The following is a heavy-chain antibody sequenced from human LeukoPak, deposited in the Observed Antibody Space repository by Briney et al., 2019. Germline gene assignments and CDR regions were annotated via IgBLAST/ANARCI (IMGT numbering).Heavy chain of an antibody. V-gene: IGHV4-39*01. D-gene: IGHD6-13*01. CDR1: VGSISTTNYY. CDR3: ARCVAVAAKYYFDY. J-gene: IGHJ4*02. CDR2: IYYGGST. Sequence: NASETLSLTCTVRVGSISTTNYYWGWIRQPPGKGLEWFGSIYYGGSTYYNPPLKSRVTISVDTSKNQFSLKVNSVTAADTAVYYCARCVAVAAKYYFDYWGQGTLVTISS.